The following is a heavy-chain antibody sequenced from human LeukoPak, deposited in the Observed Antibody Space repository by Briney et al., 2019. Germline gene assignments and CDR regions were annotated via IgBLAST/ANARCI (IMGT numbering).Heavy chain of an antibody. J-gene: IGHJ6*02. CDR1: GYTFTGYY. CDR2: INPNSGGT. CDR3: ARLKDCSGGSCYGDYYYYGMDV. Sequence: ASVKVSCKASGYTFTGYYMHWVRQAPGQGLEWMGWINPNSGGTNYAQKFQGWVTMTRDTSISTAYMELSRLRSDDTAVYYCARLKDCSGGSCYGDYYYYGMDVWGQGTTVTVSS. V-gene: IGHV1-2*04. D-gene: IGHD2-15*01.